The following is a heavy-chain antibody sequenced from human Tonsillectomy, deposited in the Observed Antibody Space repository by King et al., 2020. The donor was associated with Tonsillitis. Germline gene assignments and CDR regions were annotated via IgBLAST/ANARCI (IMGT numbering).Heavy chain of an antibody. Sequence: VQLVQSGAEVKKPGSSVKVSCKASGGTFSRYAISWVRQAPGQGLEWMGGIIPIIGTVNNAQKFQGRVTITADESTSTAHMELSSLRSEDTAVHYCARSAPTVVTLFDYWGQGTLVTVSS. CDR2: IIPIIGTV. D-gene: IGHD4-23*01. CDR3: ARSAPTVVTLFDY. V-gene: IGHV1-69*01. CDR1: GGTFSRYA. J-gene: IGHJ4*02.